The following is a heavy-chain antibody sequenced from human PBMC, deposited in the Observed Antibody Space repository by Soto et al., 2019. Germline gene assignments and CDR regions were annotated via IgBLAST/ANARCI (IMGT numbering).Heavy chain of an antibody. CDR3: ARRGNWGSGDAFDI. Sequence: GESLKISCAASGFTFSSYEMNWVRQAPGKGLEWVSYISSSGSTIYYADSVKGRFTISRDNAKNSLYLQMNSLRAEDTAVYYCARRGNWGSGDAFDIWGQGTMVTVSS. V-gene: IGHV3-48*03. CDR1: GFTFSSYE. J-gene: IGHJ3*02. D-gene: IGHD7-27*01. CDR2: ISSSGSTI.